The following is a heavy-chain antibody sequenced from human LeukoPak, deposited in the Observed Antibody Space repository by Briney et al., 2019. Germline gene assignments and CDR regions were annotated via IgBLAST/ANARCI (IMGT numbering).Heavy chain of an antibody. Sequence: GGSLRLSCAASGFTFSSYSMNWVRQAPGKGLEWVSYISSSSSTIYYADSVKGRFTISRDNAKNSLYLQMNSLRAEDTAVYYCARTKTMVRGVNYYYYYMDVWGKGTTVTVSS. CDR3: ARTKTMVRGVNYYYYYMDV. CDR2: ISSSSSTI. V-gene: IGHV3-48*01. J-gene: IGHJ6*03. D-gene: IGHD3-10*01. CDR1: GFTFSSYS.